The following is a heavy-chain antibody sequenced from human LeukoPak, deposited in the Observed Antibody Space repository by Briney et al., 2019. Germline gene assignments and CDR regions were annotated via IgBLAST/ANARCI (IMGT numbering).Heavy chain of an antibody. V-gene: IGHV3-7*01. J-gene: IGHJ4*02. CDR3: ARWGQTSGYYYVDN. Sequence: PGGSLRLSCAASGFSFSTYAMGWVRQAPGRGLEWVASINQDGSVKYYVDSVKGRFTISRDNARNSLSLQMNSLGVEDTAVYFCARWGQTSGYYYVDNWGQGTLVTVSS. D-gene: IGHD5-12*01. CDR1: GFSFSTYA. CDR2: INQDGSVK.